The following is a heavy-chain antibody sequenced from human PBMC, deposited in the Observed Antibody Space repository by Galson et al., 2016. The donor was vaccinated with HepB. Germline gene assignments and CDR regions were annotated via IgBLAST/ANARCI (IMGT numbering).Heavy chain of an antibody. CDR2: TYFRSKWYN. D-gene: IGHD6-19*01. CDR3: ARVAVTGNYYYYGVDV. Sequence: CAISGDSVSSNSAAWNWIRQSPSRGLEWLGRTYFRSKWYNDYAVSVKSRITINPDTSKNQFSLQLSSVTPEDTAVYYCARVAVTGNYYYYGVDVWGQGTTVTGFS. V-gene: IGHV6-1*01. J-gene: IGHJ6*02. CDR1: GDSVSSNSAA.